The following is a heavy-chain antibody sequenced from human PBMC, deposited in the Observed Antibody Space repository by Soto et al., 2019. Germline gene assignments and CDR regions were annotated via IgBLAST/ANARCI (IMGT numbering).Heavy chain of an antibody. CDR3: VKDRMAYNSVWDPFDI. Sequence: GASVKVSCAASGFTFYSYAMSWVRQSPGKGLEWVSTIGSVGGDTYYADSVKGRFTISRDDSKNTLLLQMNSLRAEDTAVYYCVKDRMAYNSVWDPFDIWGQGTMVTVSS. CDR1: GFTFYSYA. V-gene: IGHV3-23*01. CDR2: IGSVGGDT. J-gene: IGHJ3*02. D-gene: IGHD1-20*01.